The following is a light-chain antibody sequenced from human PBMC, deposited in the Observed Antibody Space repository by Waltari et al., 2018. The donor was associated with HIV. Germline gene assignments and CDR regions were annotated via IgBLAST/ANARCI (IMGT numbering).Light chain of an antibody. CDR1: QDISNY. J-gene: IGKJ4*01. CDR3: QQYDNLLLA. Sequence: DIQMTQSPSSLSASVGDRVTITCQASQDISNYLNWYQQKPGKAPKLMIYDASSLETGVPSRFSGSGYGTDFTFTISSLQPEDIATYYCQQYDNLLLAFGGGTKVEIK. V-gene: IGKV1-33*01. CDR2: DAS.